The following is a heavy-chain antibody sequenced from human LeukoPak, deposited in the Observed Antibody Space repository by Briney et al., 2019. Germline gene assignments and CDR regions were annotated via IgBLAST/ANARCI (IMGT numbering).Heavy chain of an antibody. Sequence: SQTLSLTCTVSGGSISSGDYYWSWIRQPPGKGLEWIGYIYYSGSTYYNPSLKSRVTISVDTSKNQLSLKLNSVTAADTAVYYCARGGLVAAGIFDYWAQGTLVTVSS. CDR3: ARGGLVAAGIFDY. D-gene: IGHD6-13*01. CDR1: GGSISSGDYY. CDR2: IYYSGST. J-gene: IGHJ4*02. V-gene: IGHV4-30-4*08.